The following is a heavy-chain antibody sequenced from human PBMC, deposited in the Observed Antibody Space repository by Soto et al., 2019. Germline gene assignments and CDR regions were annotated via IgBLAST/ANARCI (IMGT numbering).Heavy chain of an antibody. CDR1: GYTFTTSG. V-gene: IGHV1-18*01. CDR3: ARQGSWPYYYYGLDV. CDR2: ISTYNGDT. D-gene: IGHD1-26*01. Sequence: QVQLVQSGPEVKKPGASVKVSCEASGYTFTTSGISWVRQAPGQGLEWMGWISTYNGDTNSALKFQGRVTMTADTSTGTVYMELMSLKSDDTAVYYCARQGSWPYYYYGLDVWGQGTTVTVSS. J-gene: IGHJ6*02.